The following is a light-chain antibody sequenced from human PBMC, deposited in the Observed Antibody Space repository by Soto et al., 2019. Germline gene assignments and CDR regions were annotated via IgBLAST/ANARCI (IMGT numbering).Light chain of an antibody. CDR2: DAS. V-gene: IGKV3-11*01. CDR3: QQRSNSTWT. CDR1: QSVSSY. Sequence: EIVLTQSPATLSLSPGERATLSCRASQSVSSYLAWYQQKPGQAPRLLIYDASNRATGIPARFSGSGSGTDFTLPISSLEPEDFAVYYFQQRSNSTWTFGQGTKVEIK. J-gene: IGKJ1*01.